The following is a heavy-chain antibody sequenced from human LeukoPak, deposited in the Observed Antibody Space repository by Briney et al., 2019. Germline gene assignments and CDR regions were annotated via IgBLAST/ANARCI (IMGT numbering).Heavy chain of an antibody. CDR2: IYYSGST. Sequence: SETLSLTCTVSGGSISSYYWNWIRQPPGKGLEWIGYIYYSGSTNYNSSLKSRVTISVDKSKNQFSLKLSSVTAADTAVYYCAGAPYWLIAAAGYFDYWGQGTLVTVSS. J-gene: IGHJ4*02. V-gene: IGHV4-59*12. CDR1: GGSISSYY. CDR3: AGAPYWLIAAAGYFDY. D-gene: IGHD6-13*01.